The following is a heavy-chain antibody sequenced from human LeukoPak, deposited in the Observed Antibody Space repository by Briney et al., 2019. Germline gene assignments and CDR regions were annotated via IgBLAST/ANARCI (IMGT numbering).Heavy chain of an antibody. V-gene: IGHV3-30-3*01. D-gene: IGHD5-12*01. CDR3: ARDLMATIFYYYGMDF. Sequence: GGSLRLSRATSGFTFSSYAMHWVRQAPGKGLEWVAVISYDGNSKSYAASVKGRFSISRDNSKSTLYLQMNSLRAEDTAVYYCARDLMATIFYYYGMDFWGQGTTVTVSS. CDR2: ISYDGNSK. J-gene: IGHJ6*02. CDR1: GFTFSSYA.